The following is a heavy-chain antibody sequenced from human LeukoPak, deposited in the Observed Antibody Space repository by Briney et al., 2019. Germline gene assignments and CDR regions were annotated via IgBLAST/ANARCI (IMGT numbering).Heavy chain of an antibody. Sequence: GGSLRLSCAASGFIFEDYTMHWVRQAPGKTLEWVSLISWDGTTYYTDSLKGRFTISRDSSKNSLYLQMDTLRSEGTAFYYCVKDLSYESSGSGFDQWGQGTLVTVSS. CDR2: ISWDGTT. CDR1: GFIFEDYT. J-gene: IGHJ4*02. CDR3: VKDLSYESSGSGFDQ. D-gene: IGHD3-22*01. V-gene: IGHV3-43*01.